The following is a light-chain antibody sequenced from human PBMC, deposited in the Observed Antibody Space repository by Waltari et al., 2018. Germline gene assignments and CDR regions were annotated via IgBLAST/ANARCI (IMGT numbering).Light chain of an antibody. J-gene: IGLJ1*01. CDR1: SSDVGGYNY. Sequence: QSALTQPRSVSGSPGQSVTISCTGTSSDVGGYNYVSWYQQHPGKAPKLMIYDVSKLPSGVPVRFSGSKSGNTASLTISGLQAEDEADYYCCSYAGSYTFNYVFGTGTKVTVL. CDR3: CSYAGSYTFNYV. V-gene: IGLV2-11*01. CDR2: DVS.